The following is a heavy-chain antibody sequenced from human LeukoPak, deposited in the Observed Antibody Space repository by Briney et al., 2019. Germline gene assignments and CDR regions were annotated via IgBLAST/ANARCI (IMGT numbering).Heavy chain of an antibody. Sequence: KPSETLSLTCTVSGGSISSYYWSWIRQPAGKGLEWIGRIYTSGSTNYNPSLKSRVTMSVDTSKNQFSLKLSSVTAADTAVYYCARDALDSSGWYQAYFDYWGQGTLVTVSS. D-gene: IGHD6-19*01. CDR2: IYTSGST. CDR1: GGSISSYY. J-gene: IGHJ4*02. CDR3: ARDALDSSGWYQAYFDY. V-gene: IGHV4-4*07.